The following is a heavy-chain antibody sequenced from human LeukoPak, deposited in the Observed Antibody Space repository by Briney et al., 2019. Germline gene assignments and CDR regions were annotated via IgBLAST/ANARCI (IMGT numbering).Heavy chain of an antibody. D-gene: IGHD3-22*01. Sequence: GGSLRLSCAASGFTFSSYGMHWVRQAPGKGLEWVAVISYDGSNKYYAGSVKGRFTISRDNSKNTLYLQMNSLRAEDTAVYYCATHYYDSSGYYSLDYWGQGTLVTVSS. CDR2: ISYDGSNK. CDR3: ATHYYDSSGYYSLDY. J-gene: IGHJ4*02. CDR1: GFTFSSYG. V-gene: IGHV3-30*03.